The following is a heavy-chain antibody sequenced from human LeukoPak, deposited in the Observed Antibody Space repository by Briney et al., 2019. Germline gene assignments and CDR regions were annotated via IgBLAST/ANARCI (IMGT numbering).Heavy chain of an antibody. Sequence: PSETLSLTCSVSGGSISSYYWSWIRQCPGKGLEWIGYMFYNGNPNYNPSLKSRVTISIDTSKNQFSLKLSSVTAADTAVYYCARQVWELRTNWFDPWGQGTLVTVSS. V-gene: IGHV4-59*08. CDR3: ARQVWELRTNWFDP. D-gene: IGHD1-26*01. J-gene: IGHJ5*02. CDR1: GGSISSYY. CDR2: MFYNGNP.